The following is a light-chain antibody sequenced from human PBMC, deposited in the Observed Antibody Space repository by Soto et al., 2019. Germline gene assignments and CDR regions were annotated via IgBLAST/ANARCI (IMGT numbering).Light chain of an antibody. V-gene: IGKV3-20*01. J-gene: IGKJ5*01. CDR1: QSLTNSF. CDR2: DTS. Sequence: EFVLTQSPGTRSLSPGEGATLSCMASQSLTNSFIAWYQQKPGQAPRLLIYDTSSRASGIPDRFSGSGSGTDFTLTISRLETEDFAVFYCQKYGTSEIIFGQGTRLEIK. CDR3: QKYGTSEII.